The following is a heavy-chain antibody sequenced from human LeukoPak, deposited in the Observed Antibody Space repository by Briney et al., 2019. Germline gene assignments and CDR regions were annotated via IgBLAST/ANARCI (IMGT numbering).Heavy chain of an antibody. V-gene: IGHV1-2*02. CDR1: GYTFTGYY. CDR3: ARDAIYSSSWSYYYYYMDV. CDR2: INPNSGGT. Sequence: GASVTVSCKASGYTFTGYYMHWVRQAPGQGLEWMGWINPNSGGTNYAQKFQGRVTMTRDTSISTAYMELSRLRSDDTAVYYCARDAIYSSSWSYYYYYMDVWGKGTTVTVSS. D-gene: IGHD6-13*01. J-gene: IGHJ6*03.